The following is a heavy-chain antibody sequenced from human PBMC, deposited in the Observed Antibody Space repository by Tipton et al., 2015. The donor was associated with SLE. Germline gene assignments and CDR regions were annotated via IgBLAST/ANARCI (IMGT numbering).Heavy chain of an antibody. CDR1: GGSISSSSYY. Sequence: TLSLTCTVSGGSISSSSYYWGWIRQPPGKGLEWIGSIYYSGSTYHNPSLKSRVTISVDTSKNQFSLKLSSVTAADTAVYYCARAKQLVLFDYWGQGTLVTVSS. CDR3: ARAKQLVLFDY. J-gene: IGHJ4*02. V-gene: IGHV4-39*07. CDR2: IYYSGST. D-gene: IGHD6-13*01.